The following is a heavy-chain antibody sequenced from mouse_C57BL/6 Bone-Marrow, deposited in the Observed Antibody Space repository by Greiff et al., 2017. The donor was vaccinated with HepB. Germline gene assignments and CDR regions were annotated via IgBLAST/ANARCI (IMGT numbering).Heavy chain of an antibody. V-gene: IGHV1-39*01. CDR2: INPNYGTT. CDR1: GYSFTDYN. Sequence: EVKLVESGPELVKPGASVKISCKASGYSFTDYNMNWVKQSNGKSLGWIGVINPNYGTTSYNQKFKGKATLTVDQSSSTAYMQLNSLTSEDSAVYYCAILGYYYAMDYWGQGTSVTVSS. CDR3: AILGYYYAMDY. J-gene: IGHJ4*01.